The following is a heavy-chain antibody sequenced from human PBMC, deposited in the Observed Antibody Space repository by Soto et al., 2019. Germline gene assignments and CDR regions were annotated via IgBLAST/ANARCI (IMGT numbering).Heavy chain of an antibody. D-gene: IGHD5-12*01. V-gene: IGHV3-21*01. CDR1: GFTFSTYN. CDR2: ISSSSSYI. J-gene: IGHJ6*02. Sequence: EVQLVESGGGLVKPEGSLRLSCAASGFTFSTYNMNWVRQAPGKGLEWVSSISSSSSYIYYADSVKGRFTISRDNAKNSLYLQMNRLRAEDTAGYCCARTRRDGYNNYYYYYGMDVVGQGTTVTVSS. CDR3: ARTRRDGYNNYYYYYGMDV.